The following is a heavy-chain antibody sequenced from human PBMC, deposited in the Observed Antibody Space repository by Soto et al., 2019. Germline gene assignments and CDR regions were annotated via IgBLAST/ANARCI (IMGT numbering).Heavy chain of an antibody. D-gene: IGHD6-13*01. CDR1: GYTFTSYG. CDR3: ARDVAQQLGEYYFDY. Sequence: GASVKVSCKASGYTFTSYGISWVRQAPGQGLEWMGWISAYNGNTNYAQKLQGRVTMTTDTSTSTAYMELRSLRSDDTAVYYCARDVAQQLGEYYFDYWGQGTLVTVSS. CDR2: ISAYNGNT. V-gene: IGHV1-18*01. J-gene: IGHJ4*02.